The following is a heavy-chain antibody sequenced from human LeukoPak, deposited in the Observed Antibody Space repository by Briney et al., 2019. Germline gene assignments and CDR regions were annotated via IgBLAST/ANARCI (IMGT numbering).Heavy chain of an antibody. CDR1: GGPISSSSYY. V-gene: IGHV4-39*01. D-gene: IGHD3-10*01. J-gene: IGHJ4*02. Sequence: SETLSLTCTVSGGPISSSSYYWGWIRQPPGKGLEWIGSIYYSGSTYYNPSLKSRVTISVDTSKNQFSLKLSSVTATDTAVYYCASWGVRQPALDYWGQGTLVTVSS. CDR2: IYYSGST. CDR3: ASWGVRQPALDY.